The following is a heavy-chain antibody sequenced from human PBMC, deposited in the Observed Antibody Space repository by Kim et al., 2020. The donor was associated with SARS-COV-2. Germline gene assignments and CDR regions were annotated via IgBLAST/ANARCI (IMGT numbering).Heavy chain of an antibody. D-gene: IGHD3-9*01. CDR1: GITFSKYS. Sequence: GGSLRLSCVASGITFSKYSMNWVCQAPGEGLEWISYITGSSGTIYYADSVKGRFSISRDNAENSVYLQMNSLRDEDTAVYYCATSIDWLAHYWGQGTLVTVSS. CDR3: ATSIDWLAHY. J-gene: IGHJ4*02. CDR2: ITGSSGTI. V-gene: IGHV3-48*02.